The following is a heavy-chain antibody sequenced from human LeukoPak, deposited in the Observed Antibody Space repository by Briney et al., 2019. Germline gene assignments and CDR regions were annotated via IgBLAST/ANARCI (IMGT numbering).Heavy chain of an antibody. CDR2: IYTSGST. V-gene: IGHV4-4*07. CDR3: ARDIWSAFDI. D-gene: IGHD1-1*01. CDR1: DDSITMYY. Sequence: SETLSLTCSVSDDSITMYYWSWIRQPAGKGLEWIGRIYTSGSTNYNPSLKSRVTMSVDTSKNQFSLKLSSVTAADTAVYYCARDIWSAFDIWGQGTMVTVSS. J-gene: IGHJ3*02.